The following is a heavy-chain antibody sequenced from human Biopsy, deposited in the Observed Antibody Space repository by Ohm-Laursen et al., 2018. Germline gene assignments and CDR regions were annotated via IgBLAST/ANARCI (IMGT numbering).Heavy chain of an antibody. V-gene: IGHV1-69*04. CDR3: ASLYSGTYVGSDY. D-gene: IGHD1-26*01. CDR2: INPILGIL. J-gene: IGHJ4*02. Sequence: SSVKVSCKASGGSITTSGISWVRQAPGQGLEWVGRINPILGILDYARRLKDRVTITADKSTNTAYMQLSRLTSEDTAFYYCASLYSGTYVGSDYWGQGTLVTVSS. CDR1: GGSITTSG.